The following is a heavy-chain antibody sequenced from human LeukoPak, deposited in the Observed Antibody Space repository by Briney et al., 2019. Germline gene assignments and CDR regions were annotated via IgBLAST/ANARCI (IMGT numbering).Heavy chain of an antibody. J-gene: IGHJ4*02. CDR2: ISDTSSYR. D-gene: IGHD2-21*02. Sequence: GGSLRLSCAASGFTFSSYAMSWVRQAPGKGLEWVSYISDTSSYRNYADSVKGRFTISRDNAKNSLDLQMNSLRVEDTAVYYCARGPRGDWPLDYWGQGTLVTVST. CDR1: GFTFSSYA. CDR3: ARGPRGDWPLDY. V-gene: IGHV3-21*05.